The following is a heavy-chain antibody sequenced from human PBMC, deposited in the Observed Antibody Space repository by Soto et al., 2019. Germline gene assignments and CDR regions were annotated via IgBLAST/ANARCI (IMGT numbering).Heavy chain of an antibody. CDR3: AREYSSSSSWFDP. CDR1: GYTFTGYY. V-gene: IGHV1-2*02. D-gene: IGHD6-6*01. CDR2: INPNSGGT. J-gene: IGHJ5*02. Sequence: ASVKVSCKASGYTFTGYYMHWVRQAPGQGLEWMGWINPNSGGTNYAQKFQGRVTMTRDTSISTAYMELSRLRSDDTAVYYCAREYSSSSSWFDPWGQGTLVTV.